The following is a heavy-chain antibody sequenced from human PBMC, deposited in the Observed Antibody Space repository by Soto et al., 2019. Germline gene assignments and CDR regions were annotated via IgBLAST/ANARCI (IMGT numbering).Heavy chain of an antibody. J-gene: IGHJ4*02. D-gene: IGHD4-17*01. V-gene: IGHV4-39*01. CDR3: ARVKDFGDLFDS. Sequence: SETLSLTCTVSGNSISRNSYYWGWVRQPPGKGLEWIGSIYHTGRTNHNPSLRSRVTISVDTSENQFSLRLTSVTAVDTAVYYCARVKDFGDLFDSWGQGTLVTVSS. CDR2: IYHTGRT. CDR1: GNSISRNSYY.